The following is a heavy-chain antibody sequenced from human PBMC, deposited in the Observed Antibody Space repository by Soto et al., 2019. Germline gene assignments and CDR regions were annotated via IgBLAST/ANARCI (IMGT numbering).Heavy chain of an antibody. CDR1: GDSVSSNSAA. D-gene: IGHD1-7*01. CDR3: ARTSYNWNYLDYYYYGMDV. Sequence: SQTLSLTCAISGDSVSSNSAAWNWIRQSPSRGLEWLGRTYYRSKWYNDYAVSVKSRITINPDTSKNQFSLQLNSVTPEDMAVYYCARTSYNWNYLDYYYYGMDVWGQGTTVTVSS. V-gene: IGHV6-1*01. J-gene: IGHJ6*02. CDR2: TYYRSKWYN.